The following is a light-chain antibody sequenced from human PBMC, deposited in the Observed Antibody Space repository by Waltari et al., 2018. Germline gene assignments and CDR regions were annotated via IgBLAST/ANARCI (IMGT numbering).Light chain of an antibody. J-gene: IGLJ3*02. CDR2: VNSDGSH. CDR1: SGHINNV. CDR3: QTGGHGTWV. Sequence: QLVLTQSPSASASLGASVKLTCTLSSGHINNVIAWLQQRPEKGPRYLMKVNSDGSHNKGDEIPDRFSGPSSGVERYLPISSLQSEDEADYFCQTGGHGTWVFGGGTKLTVL. V-gene: IGLV4-69*01.